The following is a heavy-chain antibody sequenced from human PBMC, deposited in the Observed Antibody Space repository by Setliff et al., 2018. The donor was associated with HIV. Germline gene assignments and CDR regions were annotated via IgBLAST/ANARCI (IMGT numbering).Heavy chain of an antibody. CDR3: ARGVVAARLRAEYFQH. V-gene: IGHV3-33*01. J-gene: IGHJ1*01. CDR2: IWYDGSNK. CDR1: GFAFSSYG. D-gene: IGHD2-15*01. Sequence: GGSLILSCAASGFAFSSYGMHWVRQAPGKGLEWVAVIWYDGSNKYYADSVKGRFTISRDNSKNTLYLQMNSLRAEDTAVYYCARGVVAARLRAEYFQHWGQGTLVTVSS.